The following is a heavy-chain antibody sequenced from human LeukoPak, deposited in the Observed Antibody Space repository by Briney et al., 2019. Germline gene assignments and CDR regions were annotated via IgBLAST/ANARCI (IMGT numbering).Heavy chain of an antibody. CDR3: ARDRAAGAYPWYFDY. CDR1: RFTFNTYN. CDR2: ISSSSSYM. Sequence: GGSLRLSCAASRFTFNTYNMNWVRQAPGKGLEWVSSISSSSSYMYYADSVRGRFTISRDNAKSSLYLQMNSLRAEDTAVYYCARDRAAGAYPWYFDYWGQGTLVTVSS. V-gene: IGHV3-21*01. D-gene: IGHD3-16*01. J-gene: IGHJ4*02.